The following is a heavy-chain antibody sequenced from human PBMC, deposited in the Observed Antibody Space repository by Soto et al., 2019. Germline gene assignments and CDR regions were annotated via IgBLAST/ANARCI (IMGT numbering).Heavy chain of an antibody. V-gene: IGHV4-31*03. CDR1: GGSISSGGYY. CDR3: ARSYPSTRYYYGMDV. J-gene: IGHJ6*02. CDR2: IYYSGST. Sequence: TLSLTCTVSGGSISSGGYYWSWIRQHPGKGLEWIGYIYYSGSTYYNPSLKSRVTISVDTSKNQFSLKLSSVTAADTAVYYCARSYPSTRYYYGMDVWGQGTTVTV. D-gene: IGHD1-26*01.